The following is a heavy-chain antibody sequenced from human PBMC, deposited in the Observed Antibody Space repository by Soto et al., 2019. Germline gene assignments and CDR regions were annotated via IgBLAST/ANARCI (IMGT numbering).Heavy chain of an antibody. D-gene: IGHD3-3*01. V-gene: IGHV4-4*02. J-gene: IGHJ6*02. CDR2: IYHGGST. CDR1: SGSISSRNW. CDR3: ARAIEGDMDVWNGFDMDA. Sequence: PSETLSLTCAVSSGSISSRNWWSWVRQPPGKGLEWIGEIYHGGSTNYSPSLKSRVSISVDKSKNQFSLKLSSVTAADTAVYYCARAIEGDMDVWNGFDMDAWGQGTTVTVS.